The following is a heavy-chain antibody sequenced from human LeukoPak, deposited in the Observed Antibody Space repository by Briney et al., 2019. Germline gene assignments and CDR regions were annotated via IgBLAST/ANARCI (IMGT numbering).Heavy chain of an antibody. CDR3: ARALGIAARYFDY. Sequence: GGSLRLSCAASGFTFSSYEMNWVRQAPGKGLEWVSYISSSGSTIYYADSVKGRFTISRDNAKNSLYLQMNSLRAEDTAVYYCARALGIAARYFDYWGQGTLVTVSS. J-gene: IGHJ4*02. CDR1: GFTFSSYE. D-gene: IGHD6-6*01. CDR2: ISSSGSTI. V-gene: IGHV3-48*03.